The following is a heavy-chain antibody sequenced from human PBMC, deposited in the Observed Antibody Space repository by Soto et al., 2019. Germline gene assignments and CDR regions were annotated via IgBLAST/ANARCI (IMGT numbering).Heavy chain of an antibody. V-gene: IGHV4-34*01. CDR1: GGSFSGYY. J-gene: IGHJ6*03. D-gene: IGHD3-3*01. CDR3: ARGPYYDFWSGYSDYYYYYMDV. CDR2: INHSGST. Sequence: SETLSLTCAVYGGSFSGYYWSWIRQPPGKGLEWIGEINHSGSTNYNPSLKSRVTISVDTSKNQFSLKLSSVTAADTAVYYCARGPYYDFWSGYSDYYYYYMDVWGKGTTVTVSS.